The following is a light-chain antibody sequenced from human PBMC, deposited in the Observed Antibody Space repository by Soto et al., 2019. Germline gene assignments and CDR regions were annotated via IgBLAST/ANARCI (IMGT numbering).Light chain of an antibody. CDR2: RNN. CDR3: ATWDDGLYGPV. J-gene: IGLJ3*02. CDR1: TSNIGSNP. V-gene: IGLV1-44*01. Sequence: QSVLTQPPSASGTPGQRVTISCSGSTSNIGSNPVQWYLQLPGMAPKLLIYRNNERPSGVPDRFYGSKSGTSASLAISGLPSEDEADYNCATWDDGLYGPVFGGGTKLTVL.